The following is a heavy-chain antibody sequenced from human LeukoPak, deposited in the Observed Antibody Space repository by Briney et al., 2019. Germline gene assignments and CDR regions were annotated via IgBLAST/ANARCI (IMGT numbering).Heavy chain of an antibody. V-gene: IGHV5-51*01. CDR2: IYPGGSET. D-gene: IGHD3-16*01. CDR3: ARRNYYDVWFDP. J-gene: IGHJ5*02. CDR1: SYNFRNYW. Sequence: GESLKISCKASSYNFRNYWIGWVRQMPGKGLEWMGIIYPGGSETQYMPSFEGQVTISVDESTSTVYLQWSTLKASDTAMYYCARRNYYDVWFDPWGQGTLVTVSS.